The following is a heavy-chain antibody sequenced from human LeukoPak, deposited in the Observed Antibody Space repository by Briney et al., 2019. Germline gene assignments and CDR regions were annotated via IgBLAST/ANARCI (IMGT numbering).Heavy chain of an antibody. D-gene: IGHD2-2*01. CDR2: INPNSGGT. CDR3: ARAQVPAAINWFDP. V-gene: IGHV1-2*02. J-gene: IGHJ5*02. CDR1: GYTFTGYY. Sequence: ASVKVSCKASGYTFTGYYMHWVRQAPGQGLEWMGWINPNSGGTNYAQKFQGRVTMTRVTSISTAYMELSRLRSDDTAVYYCARAQVPAAINWFDPWGQGTLVTVSS.